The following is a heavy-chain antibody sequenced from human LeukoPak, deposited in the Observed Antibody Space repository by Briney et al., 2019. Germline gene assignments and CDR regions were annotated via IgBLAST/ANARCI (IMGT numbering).Heavy chain of an antibody. J-gene: IGHJ5*02. Sequence: SETLCLSCAVSGGSFRGYYWSWVRQPPGKGLEWIGEINHSGRTNYNPSLKSRVTISVDPSKSQFSVKLSSVTAADTAVYYCARTDYYDSSGYYYVRPRGTRWFDPWGQGTLVTVSS. CDR2: INHSGRT. CDR1: GGSFRGYY. D-gene: IGHD3-22*01. V-gene: IGHV4-34*01. CDR3: ARTDYYDSSGYYYVRPRGTRWFDP.